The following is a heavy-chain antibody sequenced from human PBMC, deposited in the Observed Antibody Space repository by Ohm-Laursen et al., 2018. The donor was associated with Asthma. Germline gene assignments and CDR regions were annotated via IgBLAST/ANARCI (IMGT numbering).Heavy chain of an antibody. Sequence: LRLSCTASGFTFSTYPMHWVRQAPGKGLEWVAGISFDGNHEYFADSVKGRFTISRDNSKNTVNLQLNSLRVEDTAVYYCAREDRNSWDFDFWGQGTLVTVSS. D-gene: IGHD6-13*01. V-gene: IGHV3-30*01. CDR3: AREDRNSWDFDF. CDR2: ISFDGNHE. J-gene: IGHJ4*02. CDR1: GFTFSTYP.